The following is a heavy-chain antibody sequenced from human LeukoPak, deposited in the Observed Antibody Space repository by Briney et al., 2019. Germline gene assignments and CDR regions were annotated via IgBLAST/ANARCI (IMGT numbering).Heavy chain of an antibody. CDR3: ARAKMVVVPAASYYMDV. CDR2: IYYSGST. CDR1: GGSISSGDYY. V-gene: IGHV4-30-4*08. J-gene: IGHJ6*03. Sequence: PSETLSLTCTVSGGSISSGDYYWSWIRQPPGKGLEWIVYIYYSGSTYYNPSLKSRVTISVDASKNQFSLKLSSVTAADTAVYYCARAKMVVVPAASYYMDVWGKGTTVTVSS. D-gene: IGHD2-2*01.